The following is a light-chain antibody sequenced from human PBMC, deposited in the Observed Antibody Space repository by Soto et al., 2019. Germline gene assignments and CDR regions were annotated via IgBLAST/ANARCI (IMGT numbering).Light chain of an antibody. V-gene: IGKV3-20*01. J-gene: IGKJ3*01. Sequence: EIVLTQSPGTLSLSPGERATLSCRASQSVSSSYLAWYQQKPGQAPRLLIYGASSRATGIPDRFSGSGSGTDFTRTISRLEPEDFAVEYCQHYGSSPFTCGPGTKVDIK. CDR1: QSVSSSY. CDR3: QHYGSSPFT. CDR2: GAS.